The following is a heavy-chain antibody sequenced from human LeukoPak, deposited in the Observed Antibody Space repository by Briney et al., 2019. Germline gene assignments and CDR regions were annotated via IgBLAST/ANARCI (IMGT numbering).Heavy chain of an antibody. D-gene: IGHD3-10*01. CDR2: IYYSGST. V-gene: IGHV4-59*01. Sequence: SEILSLTWTVSGVSISSYYWSWMRQPPGKGLEWIGYIYYSGSTNYNPSLKSRVTISVDTSKNQFSLKLSSVTAADTAVYYCARVVRGSTLDYWGQGTLVTVSS. J-gene: IGHJ4*02. CDR3: ARVVRGSTLDY. CDR1: GVSISSYY.